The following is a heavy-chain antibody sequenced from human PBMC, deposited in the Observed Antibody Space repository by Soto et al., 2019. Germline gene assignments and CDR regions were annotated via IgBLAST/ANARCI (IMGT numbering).Heavy chain of an antibody. CDR1: GFTFSSYS. J-gene: IGHJ6*02. Sequence: EVQLVESGGGLVKPGGSLRLSCAASGFTFSSYSMNRVRQAPGKGLEWVSSISSSSSYIYYADSVKGRFTISRDNAKNSLYLQMNSLRAEDTAVYYCARGLLGYCSSTSCFHDYYGMDVWGQGTTVTVSS. D-gene: IGHD2-2*01. CDR3: ARGLLGYCSSTSCFHDYYGMDV. CDR2: ISSSSSYI. V-gene: IGHV3-21*01.